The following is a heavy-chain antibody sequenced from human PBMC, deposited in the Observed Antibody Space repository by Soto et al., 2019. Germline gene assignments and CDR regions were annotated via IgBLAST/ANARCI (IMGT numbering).Heavy chain of an antibody. J-gene: IGHJ4*02. CDR2: ISPYNGNT. Sequence: QVQLVQSGAEVKRPGASVKVSCKASGYTFRNYGITWVRQAPGQGLEWMAWISPYNGNTNYAQDLQGRVTMTTDTSTSTAYMELRSLTSEYTAMYYCASDLVSGSDFWRAYNGGYFDYWGQGTLVTVSS. CDR3: ASDLVSGSDFWRAYNGGYFDY. D-gene: IGHD3-3*01. V-gene: IGHV1-18*01. CDR1: GYTFRNYG.